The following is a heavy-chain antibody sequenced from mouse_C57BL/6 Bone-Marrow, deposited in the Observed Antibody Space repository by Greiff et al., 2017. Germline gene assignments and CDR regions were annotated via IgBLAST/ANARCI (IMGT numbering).Heavy chain of an antibody. V-gene: IGHV1-64*01. Sequence: QVQLQQPGAELVKPGASVKLSCKASGYTFTSYWMHWVKQRPGQGLEWIGMIHPNSGSTNYNEKFKSKATLTVDKSSSTAYMQLSSLTSEDSAVYYCARGVYYDDVYWYFDVWGTGTTVTVSS. CDR2: IHPNSGST. J-gene: IGHJ1*03. CDR3: ARGVYYDDVYWYFDV. D-gene: IGHD2-4*01. CDR1: GYTFTSYW.